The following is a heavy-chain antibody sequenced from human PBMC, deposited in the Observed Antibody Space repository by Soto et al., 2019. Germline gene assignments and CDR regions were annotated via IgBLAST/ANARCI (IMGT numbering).Heavy chain of an antibody. CDR3: ARDLASATGTFDY. CDR2: ISSTSNNM. J-gene: IGHJ4*02. CDR1: GFTFSGYS. Sequence: EVQLVESGGGLVKPGEYLRLSCAGSGFTFSGYSMNWVRQAPGKGLEWVSSISSTSNNMYYADSVKGRFTMSRDNAKNSLYLQMNSLRVDDTAVYYCARDLASATGTFDYWGQGTLVTVSS. D-gene: IGHD1-1*01. V-gene: IGHV3-21*02.